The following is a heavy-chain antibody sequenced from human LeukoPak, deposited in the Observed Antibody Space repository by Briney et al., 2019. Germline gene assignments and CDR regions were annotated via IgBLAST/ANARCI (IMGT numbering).Heavy chain of an antibody. CDR2: IIPIFGTA. Sequence: GASVKVSCKASGGTFSSYAVSWVRQAPGQGLEWMGGIIPIFGTANYAQKFQGRVTITTDESTSTAYMELSSLRSEDTAVYYCARLDPYSSSSGWFDPWGQGTLVTVSS. CDR1: GGTFSSYA. V-gene: IGHV1-69*05. J-gene: IGHJ5*02. CDR3: ARLDPYSSSSGWFDP. D-gene: IGHD6-6*01.